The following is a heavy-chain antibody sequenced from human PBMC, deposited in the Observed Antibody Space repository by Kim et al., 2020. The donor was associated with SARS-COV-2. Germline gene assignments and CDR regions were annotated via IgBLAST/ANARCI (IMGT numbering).Heavy chain of an antibody. CDR2: INPSGGST. D-gene: IGHD3-10*01. V-gene: IGHV1-46*01. Sequence: ASVKVSCKASGYTFTSYYMHWVRQAPGQGLEWMGIINPSGGSTSYAQKFQGRVTMTRDTSTSTVYMELSSLRSEDTAVYYCARGGIWFGELIPPPMNWFDPWGQGTLVTVSS. CDR3: ARGGIWFGELIPPPMNWFDP. CDR1: GYTFTSYY. J-gene: IGHJ5*02.